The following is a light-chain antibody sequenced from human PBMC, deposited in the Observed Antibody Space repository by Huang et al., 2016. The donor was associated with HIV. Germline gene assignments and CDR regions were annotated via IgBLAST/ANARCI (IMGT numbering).Light chain of an antibody. CDR1: QGISKS. Sequence: DIQMTQSPSSLSASVGDRVTIICRASQGISKSLAWYQQKPGKAPKLLLYATSKLESGGPSRFSGSGSGTHYTLTSSTLQPEDLATYYCQQYQSVPWTFGQGTKVAI. V-gene: IGKV1-NL1*01. CDR2: ATS. CDR3: QQYQSVPWT. J-gene: IGKJ1*01.